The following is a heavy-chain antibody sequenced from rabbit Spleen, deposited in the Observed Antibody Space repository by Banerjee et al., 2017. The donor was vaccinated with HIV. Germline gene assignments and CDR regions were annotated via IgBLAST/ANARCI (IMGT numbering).Heavy chain of an antibody. CDR3: ARGGRSYSL. D-gene: IGHD4-1*01. Sequence: QSLEESGGDLVKPGASLTLTCTASGFSFSARYYMCWVRQAPGKGLQWIACIYGGSLLTTYYATWAKGRFTISKTSSTTVTLQLNSLSAADTARYFCARGGRSYSLWGPGTLVTVS. J-gene: IGHJ4*01. CDR2: IYGGSLLTT. CDR1: GFSFSARYY. V-gene: IGHV1S40*01.